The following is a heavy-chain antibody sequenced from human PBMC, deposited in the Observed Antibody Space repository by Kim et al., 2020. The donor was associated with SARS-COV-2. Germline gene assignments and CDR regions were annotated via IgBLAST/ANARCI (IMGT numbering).Heavy chain of an antibody. Sequence: GGSLRLSCAASGFTFSSYAMSWVRQAPGKGLEWVSAISGSGGSTYYADSVKGRLTISRDNSKNTLYLQMNSLRAEDTAIYYCAKDLGMRGGIVVVVAATDLIPPGPSCVHWGQGTLVTVSS. J-gene: IGHJ4*02. CDR2: ISGSGGST. D-gene: IGHD2-15*01. CDR1: GFTFSSYA. CDR3: AKDLGMRGGIVVVVAATDLIPPGPSCVH. V-gene: IGHV3-23*01.